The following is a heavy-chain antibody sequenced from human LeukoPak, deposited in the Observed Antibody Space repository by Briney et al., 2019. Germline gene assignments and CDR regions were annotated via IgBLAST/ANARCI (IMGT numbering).Heavy chain of an antibody. CDR3: SRGSGWLSVY. V-gene: IGHV3-49*03. J-gene: IGHJ4*02. D-gene: IGHD6-19*01. CDR1: GLTFGGYL. Sequence: SLRLSCTASGLTFGGYLMSWFRQAPGKGLEWIGFISGGTTEYAASVKGRFTISRDDATSIAYLQMNSLTTEDTAVYYCSRGSGWLSVYWGQGTLVTVSS. CDR2: ISGGTT.